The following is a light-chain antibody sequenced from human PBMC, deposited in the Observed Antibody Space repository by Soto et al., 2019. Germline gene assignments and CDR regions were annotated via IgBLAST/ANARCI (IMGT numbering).Light chain of an antibody. V-gene: IGKV1-9*01. CDR1: QSISSY. J-gene: IGKJ5*01. CDR3: QQLYSYPIT. Sequence: IQLTQSPSSLSSSVGDRVTITCRASQSISSYLGWCLQKPGQAPRLLIFAASTLQNGGPSRFSGSGSGTDFTLTINSLQPEDFATYYCQQLYSYPITFGQGTRLEVK. CDR2: AAS.